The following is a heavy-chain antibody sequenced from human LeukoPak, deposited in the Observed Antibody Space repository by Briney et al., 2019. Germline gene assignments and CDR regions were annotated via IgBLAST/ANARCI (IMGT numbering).Heavy chain of an antibody. Sequence: ASVKVSCKASGYTFISYYMHWVRQAPGQGLEWMGIINPNDGNTRYAQKFQGRVTMTRDTSTSTVYMELSSLRFEDTAVYYCARSLATCSGSSCYPRYWGQGTLVTVSS. D-gene: IGHD2-15*01. CDR3: ARSLATCSGSSCYPRY. V-gene: IGHV1-46*01. CDR2: INPNDGNT. J-gene: IGHJ4*02. CDR1: GYTFISYY.